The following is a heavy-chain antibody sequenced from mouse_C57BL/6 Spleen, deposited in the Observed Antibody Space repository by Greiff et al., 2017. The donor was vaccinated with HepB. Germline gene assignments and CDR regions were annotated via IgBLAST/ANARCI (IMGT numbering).Heavy chain of an antibody. D-gene: IGHD2-1*01. V-gene: IGHV1-82*01. CDR1: GYAFSSSW. Sequence: VKLQESGPELVKPGASVKISCKASGYAFSSSWMNWVKQRPGKGLEWIGRIYPGDGDTNYNGKFKGKATLTADKSSSTAYMQLSSLTSEDSAVYFCARGVYGNLYYFDYWGQGTTLTVSS. J-gene: IGHJ2*01. CDR3: ARGVYGNLYYFDY. CDR2: IYPGDGDT.